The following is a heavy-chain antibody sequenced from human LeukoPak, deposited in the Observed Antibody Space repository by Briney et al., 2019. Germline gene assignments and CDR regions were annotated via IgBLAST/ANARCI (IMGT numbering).Heavy chain of an antibody. CDR1: GGSISSYY. V-gene: IGHV4-59*12. CDR2: IYYSGST. J-gene: IGHJ3*02. CDR3: ASYFYCSSTSCLDAFDI. D-gene: IGHD2-2*01. Sequence: SETLSLTCTVSGGSISSYYWSWIRQPPGKGLEWIGYIYYSGSTNYNPSLKSRVTISVDRSKNQFSLKLNSVTAADTAVYYCASYFYCSSTSCLDAFDIWGQGTMVTVSS.